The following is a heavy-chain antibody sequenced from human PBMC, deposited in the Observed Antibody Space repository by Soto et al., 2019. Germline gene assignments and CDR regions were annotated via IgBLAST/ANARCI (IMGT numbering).Heavy chain of an antibody. V-gene: IGHV4-30-2*01. CDR3: ARGIWNIDERIYGFYFDP. J-gene: IGHJ5*02. Sequence: SETLSLTCAVAGGSQTSGAYSWRWIRQPPGKVLEWLVYISQSGATYYNPSLERRVTISMERSKNAFSLNLSSVTADDTAVYYCARGIWNIDERIYGFYFDPWGPGTLVTVSS. CDR1: GGSQTSGAYS. D-gene: IGHD2-15*01. CDR2: ISQSGAT.